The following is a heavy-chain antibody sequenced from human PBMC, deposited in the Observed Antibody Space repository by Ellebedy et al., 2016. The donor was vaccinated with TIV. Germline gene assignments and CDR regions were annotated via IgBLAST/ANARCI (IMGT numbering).Heavy chain of an antibody. CDR2: ISYSGST. D-gene: IGHD1-1*01. CDR1: GGSISSYY. Sequence: MPSETLSLTCTVSGGSISSYYWSRIRQPPGKGLEWIGYISYSGSTNYNPSLKSRVTISVDTSKNQFSLKLSSVTAADTAVYYCASLVTTGTTDFDYWGQGTLVTVSS. CDR3: ASLVTTGTTDFDY. V-gene: IGHV4-59*12. J-gene: IGHJ4*02.